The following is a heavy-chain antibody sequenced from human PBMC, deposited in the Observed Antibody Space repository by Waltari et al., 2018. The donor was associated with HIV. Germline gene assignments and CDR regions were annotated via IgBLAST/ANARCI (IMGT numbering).Heavy chain of an antibody. D-gene: IGHD3-22*01. CDR2: VHLDDSNT. CDR1: GNNFISYW. Sequence: EVQLVQSGAEVKKPGESLKISCKGSGNNFISYWIDWVRQMPGKGLEWMGIVHLDDSNTKYSPSFQGQVTISADKSIGTAYLQWSSLKASDTAMYYCARLGHSDQHSSGYYLFHYWGQGTLVTVSA. V-gene: IGHV5-51*01. CDR3: ARLGHSDQHSSGYYLFHY. J-gene: IGHJ1*01.